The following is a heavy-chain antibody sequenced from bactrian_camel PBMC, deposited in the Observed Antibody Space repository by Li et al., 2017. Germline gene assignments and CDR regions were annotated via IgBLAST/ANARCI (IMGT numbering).Heavy chain of an antibody. Sequence: DVQLVESGGGLVQPGGSLRLSCAASGFTFSNTALNWVRQAPGKGLEWVSTINDDGAIIYDAPSVRGRFSTSRDNAKNTLYLQMNSLKPEDTAVYYCAADRVRYSDYLREYNYWGQGTQVTVS. CDR1: GFTFSNTA. D-gene: IGHD4*01. V-gene: IGHV3S31*01. J-gene: IGHJ4*01. CDR2: INDDGAII. CDR3: AADRVRYSDYLREYNY.